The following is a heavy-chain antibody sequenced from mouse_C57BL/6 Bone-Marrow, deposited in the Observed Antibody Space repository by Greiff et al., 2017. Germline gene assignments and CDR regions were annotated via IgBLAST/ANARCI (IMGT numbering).Heavy chain of an antibody. D-gene: IGHD1-1*01. CDR2: IRNKANGYTT. J-gene: IGHJ2*01. V-gene: IGHV7-3*01. CDR1: GFTFTDYY. CDR3: TRDYYWSFGY. Sequence: EVHLVESGGGLVQPGGSLSLSCAASGFTFTDYYMSWVRQPPGKALEWLGFIRNKANGYTTEYSAAVKGRFTISRDNSQSLLYLHMNALRAEDSATDYCTRDYYWSFGYWGQGTTLTVSS.